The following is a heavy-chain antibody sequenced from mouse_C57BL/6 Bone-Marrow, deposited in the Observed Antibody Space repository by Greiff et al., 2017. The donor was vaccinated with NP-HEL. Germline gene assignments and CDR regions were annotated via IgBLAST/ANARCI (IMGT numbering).Heavy chain of an antibody. Sequence: EVQLQQSGPELVKPGASVKISCKASGYTFTDYYMNWVKQSHGKSLEWIGDINPNNGGTSYNQKFKGKATLTVDKSSSTAYMELRSLTSEDSAVYYCASGITTVVAPYAMDYWGQGTSVTVSS. CDR2: INPNNGGT. D-gene: IGHD1-1*01. V-gene: IGHV1-26*01. CDR3: ASGITTVVAPYAMDY. J-gene: IGHJ4*01. CDR1: GYTFTDYY.